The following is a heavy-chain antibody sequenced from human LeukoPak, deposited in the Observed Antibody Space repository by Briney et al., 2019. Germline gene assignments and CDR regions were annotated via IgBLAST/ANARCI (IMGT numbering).Heavy chain of an antibody. CDR1: GFTFSSYT. CDR2: ISSSSSYI. CDR3: ARRTSTVTTGDY. D-gene: IGHD4-17*01. V-gene: IGHV3-21*01. J-gene: IGHJ4*02. Sequence: GGSLRLSCAASGFTFSSYTMNWVRQAPGKGLEWVSSISSSSSYIYYADSVKGRFTISRDNAKNSLYLQMNSLRAEDTAVYYCARRTSTVTTGDYWGQGTLVTVSS.